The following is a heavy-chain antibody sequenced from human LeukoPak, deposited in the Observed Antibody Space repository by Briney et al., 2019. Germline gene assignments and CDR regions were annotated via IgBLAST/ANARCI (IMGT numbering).Heavy chain of an antibody. V-gene: IGHV3-30-3*01. CDR1: GFTFSSYW. CDR2: ISYDGSNR. Sequence: GGSLRLSCAASGFTFSSYWMSWVRQAPGKGLQWVAVISYDGSNRYYADSMKGRFTISRDNSKNTVYLEMNSVRIDDTAVYYCALESGVVASYWGQGTLVTVSS. D-gene: IGHD3-3*01. CDR3: ALESGVVASY. J-gene: IGHJ4*02.